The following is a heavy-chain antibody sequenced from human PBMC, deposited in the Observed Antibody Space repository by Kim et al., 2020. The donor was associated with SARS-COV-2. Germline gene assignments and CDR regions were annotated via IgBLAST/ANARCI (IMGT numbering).Heavy chain of an antibody. V-gene: IGHV4-59*08. CDR3: ARSQRYYGAFDI. CDR1: GGSISSYY. J-gene: IGHJ3*02. CDR2: IYYSGST. Sequence: SETLSLTCTVSGGSISSYYWSWIRQPPGKGLEWIGYIYYSGSTNYNPSLKSRVTISVDTSKNQFSLKLSSVTAADTAVYYCARSQRYYGAFDIWGQGTMVTVSS. D-gene: IGHD1-26*01.